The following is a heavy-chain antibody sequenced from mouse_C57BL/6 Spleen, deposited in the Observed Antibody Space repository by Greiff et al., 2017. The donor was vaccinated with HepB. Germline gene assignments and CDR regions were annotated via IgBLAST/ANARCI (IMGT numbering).Heavy chain of an antibody. CDR2: ISDGGSYT. CDR1: GFTFSSYA. J-gene: IGHJ2*01. D-gene: IGHD1-1*01. CDR3: AILNYSGSKGYFDY. V-gene: IGHV5-4*01. Sequence: EVHLVESGGGLVKPGGSLKLSCAASGFTFSSYAMSWVRQTPEKRLEWVATISDGGSYTYYPDNVKGRFTISRDNAKNNLYLQMSHLKSEDTAMYYCAILNYSGSKGYFDYWGQGTTLTVSS.